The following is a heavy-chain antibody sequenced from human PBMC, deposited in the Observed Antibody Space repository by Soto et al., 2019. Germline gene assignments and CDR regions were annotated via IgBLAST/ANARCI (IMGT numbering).Heavy chain of an antibody. V-gene: IGHV1-46*01. CDR2: INPSGGST. CDR1: GYTFTSYY. D-gene: IGHD6-6*01. CDR3: AREAAGIAARPDLGY. Sequence: ASVKVSCKASGYTFTSYYMHWVRQAPGQGLEWMGIINPSGGSTSYAQKFQGRVTMTRDTSTSTVYMELSSLRSEDTAVYYCAREAAGIAARPDLGYWGQGTLVTVSS. J-gene: IGHJ4*02.